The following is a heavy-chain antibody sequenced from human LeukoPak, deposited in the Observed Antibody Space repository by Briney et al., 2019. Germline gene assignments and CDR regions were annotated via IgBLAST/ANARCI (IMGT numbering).Heavy chain of an antibody. CDR1: GFTFSSYS. CDR2: ISSSSSYI. D-gene: IGHD6-13*01. V-gene: IGHV3-21*01. CDR3: ARLGIAAASSYYYFDY. J-gene: IGHJ4*02. Sequence: PGGSLRLSCAASGFTFSSYSMNWVRQAPGKGLEWVSSISSSSSYIYYADSVKGRFTISRDNAKNSLYLQMNSLRAEDTAVYYCARLGIAAASSYYYFDYWGQGTPVTVSS.